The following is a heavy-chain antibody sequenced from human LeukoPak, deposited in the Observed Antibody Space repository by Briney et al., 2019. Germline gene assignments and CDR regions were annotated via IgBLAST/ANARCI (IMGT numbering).Heavy chain of an antibody. J-gene: IGHJ4*02. Sequence: GGSLRLSCAASGFTFDDYATHWVRQAPRKGLQWVSLISGDGYSTYYADSVKGRFTISRDNSKNSLYLQMNSLRTEDTALYYCAKGRVGGYDAPLDYWGQGTLVTVSS. CDR1: GFTFDDYA. D-gene: IGHD5-12*01. CDR3: AKGRVGGYDAPLDY. V-gene: IGHV3-43*02. CDR2: ISGDGYST.